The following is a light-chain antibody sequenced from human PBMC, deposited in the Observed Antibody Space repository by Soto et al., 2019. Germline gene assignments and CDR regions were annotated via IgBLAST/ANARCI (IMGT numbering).Light chain of an antibody. CDR3: QSYDRSLSGSV. J-gene: IGLJ1*01. Sequence: QSVLTQTPSVSGAPGQGVTISCTGSSSNIGAGYDVHWYQQLPGAAPKLLIFGNDNRPSGVPDRFSGSRSGTSASLPITGLQAEDEADYYCQSYDRSLSGSVFGAGTKLTVL. V-gene: IGLV1-40*01. CDR1: SSNIGAGYD. CDR2: GND.